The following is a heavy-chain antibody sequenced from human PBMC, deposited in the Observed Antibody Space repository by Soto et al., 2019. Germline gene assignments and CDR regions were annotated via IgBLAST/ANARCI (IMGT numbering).Heavy chain of an antibody. V-gene: IGHV4-34*01. CDR2: INHSGSA. CDR3: ARFTRITMVRGVFDY. D-gene: IGHD3-10*01. J-gene: IGHJ4*02. Sequence: SETLSLTCAVYGGSFSGYYWSWIRQPPGKGLEWIGEINHSGSANYNPSLKSRVTISVDTSKNQFSLKLSSVTAADTAVYYCARFTRITMVRGVFDYWGQGTLVTVSS. CDR1: GGSFSGYY.